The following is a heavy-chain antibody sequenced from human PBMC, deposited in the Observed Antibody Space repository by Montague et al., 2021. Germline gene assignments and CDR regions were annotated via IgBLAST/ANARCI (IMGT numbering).Heavy chain of an antibody. CDR3: LVWQNCYHGVGV. V-gene: IGHV4-39*03. D-gene: IGHD2-21*01. Sequence: SETLSLTCTVSGVSISSSSYYWGWIRQPPGKGLERIRSIYYSGSTYYNPSLKSRVTISVDTSKNQFSLNLGSVTAADTAVYYCLVWQNCYHGVGVWGLGTTITVSS. CDR2: IYYSGST. CDR1: GVSISSSSYY. J-gene: IGHJ6*02.